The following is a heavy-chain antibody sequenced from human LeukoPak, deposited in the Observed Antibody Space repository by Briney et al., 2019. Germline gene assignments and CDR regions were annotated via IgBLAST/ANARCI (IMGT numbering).Heavy chain of an antibody. J-gene: IGHJ4*02. V-gene: IGHV3-23*01. D-gene: IGHD3-22*01. CDR1: GFTFSSYA. Sequence: GGSLRLSCAASGFTFSSYAMSWVRQAPGKGLEWVPAISGSGGSTYYADSVKGRFTISRDNSKNTLYLQMNSLRAEDTAVYYCAKTYYYDSSGYYHTSHFDYWGQGTLVTVSS. CDR2: ISGSGGST. CDR3: AKTYYYDSSGYYHTSHFDY.